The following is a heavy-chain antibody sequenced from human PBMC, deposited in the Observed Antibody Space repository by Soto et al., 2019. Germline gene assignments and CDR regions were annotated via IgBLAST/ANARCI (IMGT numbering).Heavy chain of an antibody. CDR3: ARDGVAPGLYFDH. J-gene: IGHJ4*02. CDR2: IKYDGREK. V-gene: IGHV3-7*05. CDR1: GFTFSDYW. Sequence: EVQLVESGGGLVQPGGSLGLSCAASGFTFSDYWMNWVRQTPGKGLEWVASIKYDGREKNHVDSVKGRFTISRDNAKNSVYLQMASLRAEDTAVYYCARDGVAPGLYFDHWGQGTPVTVSS. D-gene: IGHD6-13*01.